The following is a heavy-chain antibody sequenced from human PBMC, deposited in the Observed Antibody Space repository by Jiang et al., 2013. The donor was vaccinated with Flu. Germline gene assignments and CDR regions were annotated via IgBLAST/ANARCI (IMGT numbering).Heavy chain of an antibody. D-gene: IGHD3-9*01. Sequence: KPSQTLSLTCTVSGGSISSGSYYWSWIRQPAGKGLEWIGRIYTSGSTNYNPSLKSRVTISVDTSKNQFSLKLSSVTAADTAVYYCAREYLTGYYLGDYFDYWGQGTLVTVSS. CDR3: AREYLTGYYLGDYFDY. CDR2: IYTSGST. J-gene: IGHJ4*02. V-gene: IGHV4-61*02. CDR1: GGSISSGSYY.